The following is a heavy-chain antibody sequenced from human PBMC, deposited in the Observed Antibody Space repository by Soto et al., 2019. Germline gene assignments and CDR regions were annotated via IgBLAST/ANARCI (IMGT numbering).Heavy chain of an antibody. V-gene: IGHV3-64*01. CDR1: GFTIGADG. J-gene: IGHJ6*03. CDR3: ARDVGSGNYYKGVYSYYYMDV. Sequence: EVQVVESGGGLVQPGDSLRLSCAASGFTIGADGFHWVRQAPGKALEYISAISSYGGNISYANSVKGRFTISRDNSKNTLYLQMGSLRAEDMGVYYCARDVGSGNYYKGVYSYYYMDVWGKGTTVTVSS. D-gene: IGHD3-10*01. CDR2: ISSYGGNI.